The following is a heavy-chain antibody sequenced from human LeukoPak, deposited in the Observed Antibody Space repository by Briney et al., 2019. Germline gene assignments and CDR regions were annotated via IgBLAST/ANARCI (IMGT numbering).Heavy chain of an antibody. D-gene: IGHD3-22*01. Sequence: GGSLRLSCAASGFTFSSYGMHWVRQAPGKGLEGVAFIRYDASNKYYADSVKGRFTFSRDNSKNTLYLQMNSLRAEDTAVYYCAKDPRQDTSSGYYLDYWGQGTLVTVSS. CDR3: AKDPRQDTSSGYYLDY. CDR1: GFTFSSYG. V-gene: IGHV3-30*02. CDR2: IRYDASNK. J-gene: IGHJ4*02.